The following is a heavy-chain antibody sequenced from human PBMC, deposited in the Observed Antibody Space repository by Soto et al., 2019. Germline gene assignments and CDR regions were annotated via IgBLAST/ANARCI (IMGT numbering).Heavy chain of an antibody. Sequence: SLRLSCAASGFTFDDYAMHWVRQAPGKGLEWVSGISWNSGSIGYADSVKGRFTISRDNAKNSLYLQMNSLRAEDTALYYCAKDIVREQLVYMDVWGKGTTVTVSS. CDR2: ISWNSGSI. V-gene: IGHV3-9*01. CDR1: GFTFDDYA. CDR3: AKDIVREQLVYMDV. J-gene: IGHJ6*03. D-gene: IGHD6-13*01.